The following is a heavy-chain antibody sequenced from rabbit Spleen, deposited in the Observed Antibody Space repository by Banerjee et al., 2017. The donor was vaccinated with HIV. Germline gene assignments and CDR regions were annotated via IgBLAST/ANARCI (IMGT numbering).Heavy chain of an antibody. CDR3: VRDQAGDADYGPYYLNL. V-gene: IGHV1S40*01. D-gene: IGHD2-1*01. J-gene: IGHJ4*01. CDR2: IVGSSSGFT. Sequence: QSLEESGGDLVKPGASLTLTCKASGFDFSSSDYMCWVRQAPGKGLEWISCIVGSSSGFTYSATWAKGRFTCSKTSSTTVTLQMTSLTVADTATYFCVRDQAGDADYGPYYLNLWGPGTLVTVS. CDR1: GFDFSSSDY.